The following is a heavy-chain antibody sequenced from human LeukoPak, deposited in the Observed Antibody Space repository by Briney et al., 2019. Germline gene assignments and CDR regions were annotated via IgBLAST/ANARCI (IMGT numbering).Heavy chain of an antibody. V-gene: IGHV1-69*05. D-gene: IGHD1-26*01. CDR1: GGTFSSYG. Sequence: SVKVSCKASGGTFSSYGISWVRQAPGQGLEWMGGIIPIFGTGNYAQKFQGRVTITTDESTTTAYMELSSLRSEDTAVYYCARDAARGSPGVFDIWGQGTTVTVSS. CDR2: IIPIFGTG. CDR3: ARDAARGSPGVFDI. J-gene: IGHJ3*02.